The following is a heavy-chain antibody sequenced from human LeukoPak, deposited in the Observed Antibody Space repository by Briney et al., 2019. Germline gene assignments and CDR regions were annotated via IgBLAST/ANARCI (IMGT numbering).Heavy chain of an antibody. CDR3: ARDRLVGALRGAFDI. CDR2: ISSSSSYI. V-gene: IGHV3-21*01. D-gene: IGHD1-26*01. CDR1: GFTFSSYS. J-gene: IGHJ3*02. Sequence: GGSLRLSCAASGFTFSSYSMNWVRQAPGKGLEWVSSISSSSSYIYYADSVKGRFTISRDNAKNSLYLQMNSLRAEDTAVYYCARDRLVGALRGAFDIWGQGTMVTVSS.